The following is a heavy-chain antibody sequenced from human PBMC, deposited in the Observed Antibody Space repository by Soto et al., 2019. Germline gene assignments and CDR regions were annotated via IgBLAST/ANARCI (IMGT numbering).Heavy chain of an antibody. J-gene: IGHJ4*02. V-gene: IGHV3-74*01. Sequence: GGSLRLSCAASGFTFSSYWMHWVRQAPGKGLVWVSRINSDGSSTSYADSVKGRFTISRDNAKNTLYLQMNSLRAEDTAVYYCARAMGGYSYGDTLDYWGQGTLVTSPQ. CDR1: GFTFSSYW. CDR3: ARAMGGYSYGDTLDY. D-gene: IGHD5-18*01. CDR2: INSDGSST.